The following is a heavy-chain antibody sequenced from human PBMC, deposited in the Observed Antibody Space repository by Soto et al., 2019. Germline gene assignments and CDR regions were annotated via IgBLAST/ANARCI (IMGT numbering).Heavy chain of an antibody. CDR3: ARPRIAVAGTYYFDY. Sequence: GESLKISCKGSGYSFTSYWIGWVRQMPGKGLEWVGIGYPGDSDTRYSPSFQGQVTISADKSISTAYLQWSSLKASDTAMYYCARPRIAVAGTYYFDYWGQGTLVTVS. D-gene: IGHD6-19*01. CDR2: GYPGDSDT. J-gene: IGHJ4*02. CDR1: GYSFTSYW. V-gene: IGHV5-51*01.